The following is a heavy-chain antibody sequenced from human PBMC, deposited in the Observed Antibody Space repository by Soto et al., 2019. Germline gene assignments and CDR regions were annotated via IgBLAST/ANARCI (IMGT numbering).Heavy chain of an antibody. Sequence: ASVKVSCKASGYTFASYAIHWVRQAPGQRLEWMGWINAGNDNTKYSQKFQGRVAITRDTSASTAYMELSSLRSEDTAVYYCARDLSAAAGRYYFDYWGQGTLVTVSS. CDR1: GYTFASYA. CDR3: ARDLSAAAGRYYFDY. CDR2: INAGNDNT. D-gene: IGHD6-13*01. V-gene: IGHV1-3*01. J-gene: IGHJ4*02.